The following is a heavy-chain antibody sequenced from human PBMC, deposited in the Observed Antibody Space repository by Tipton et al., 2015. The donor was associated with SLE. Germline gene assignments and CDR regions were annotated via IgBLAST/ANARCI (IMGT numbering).Heavy chain of an antibody. CDR3: AKDIGITFGGVIVSGAFDI. CDR1: GFTFDDYA. V-gene: IGHV3-9*01. CDR2: ISWNSGSI. D-gene: IGHD3-16*02. J-gene: IGHJ3*02. Sequence: SLRLSCAASGFTFDDYAMHWVRQAPGKGLEWVSGISWNSGSIGYADSVKGRLTISRDNAKNSLYLQMNSLRAEDTALYYCAKDIGITFGGVIVSGAFDIWRQGSVVSVSS.